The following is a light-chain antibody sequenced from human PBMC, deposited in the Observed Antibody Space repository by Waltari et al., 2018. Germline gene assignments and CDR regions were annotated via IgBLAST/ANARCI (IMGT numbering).Light chain of an antibody. Sequence: SALTQPASVSGSPGQSITISCTGTSSDVGSYNLVSWYQQPPGKAPKLMIYEVSKRPSGVSNRFSGSKSGNTASLTISGLQAEDEADYYCCSYAGSSPVVFGGGTKLTVL. CDR2: EVS. CDR1: SSDVGSYNL. V-gene: IGLV2-23*02. CDR3: CSYAGSSPVV. J-gene: IGLJ2*01.